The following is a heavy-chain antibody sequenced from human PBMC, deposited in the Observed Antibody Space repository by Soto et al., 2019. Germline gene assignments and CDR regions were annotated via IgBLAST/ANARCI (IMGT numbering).Heavy chain of an antibody. CDR2: ISAYNGNT. D-gene: IGHD3-3*01. J-gene: IGHJ4*02. CDR3: ARVLLEGDFWSGYYRNDFDY. Sequence: ASVKVSCKASGYTFTSYGISWVRQAPGQGLEWMGWISAYNGNTNYAQKLQGRVTMTTDTSTSTAYIDLRSLRSDDTAVYYCARVLLEGDFWSGYYRNDFDYWGQGTLVTVSS. CDR1: GYTFTSYG. V-gene: IGHV1-18*01.